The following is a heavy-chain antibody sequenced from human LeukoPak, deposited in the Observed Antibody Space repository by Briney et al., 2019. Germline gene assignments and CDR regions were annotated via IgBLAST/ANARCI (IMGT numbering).Heavy chain of an antibody. V-gene: IGHV1-69*04. J-gene: IGHJ6*02. CDR3: ARDQGLGFGELWDYYGMDV. CDR2: IIPILGIA. CDR1: GGTFSSYA. D-gene: IGHD3-10*01. Sequence: ASVKVSCKASGGTFSSYAISWVRQAPGQGLEWMGRIIPILGIANYAQKFQGRVTITADKSTSTAYMELSRLRSDDTAVYYCARDQGLGFGELWDYYGMDVWGQGTTVTVSS.